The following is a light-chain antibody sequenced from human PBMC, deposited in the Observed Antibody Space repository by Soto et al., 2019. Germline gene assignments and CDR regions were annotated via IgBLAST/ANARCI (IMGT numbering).Light chain of an antibody. J-gene: IGLJ1*01. CDR3: NSYTSSTSLPYV. CDR2: EVT. Sequence: QSALTQPASVSGSPGQSITISCTGTTNDVGGYNYVSWYQQHPGKAPKLLIFEVTSRPSGVSHRFSGSKSGNTASLTISALQAEDEAEYFCNSYTSSTSLPYVFGTGTKLTVL. V-gene: IGLV2-14*01. CDR1: TNDVGGYNY.